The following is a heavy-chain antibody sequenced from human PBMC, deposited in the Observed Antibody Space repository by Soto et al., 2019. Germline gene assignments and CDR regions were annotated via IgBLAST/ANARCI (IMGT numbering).Heavy chain of an antibody. Sequence: GESLKISCKGSGYSFTSYWIGWVRQMPGKGLEWMGIIYPGDSDTRYSPSFQGQVTISADKSISTAYLQWSSLKASDTAMYYCSRPHYDILTGYYPHDAFDIWGQGTMVTVSS. D-gene: IGHD3-9*01. J-gene: IGHJ3*02. CDR2: IYPGDSDT. CDR1: GYSFTSYW. V-gene: IGHV5-51*01. CDR3: SRPHYDILTGYYPHDAFDI.